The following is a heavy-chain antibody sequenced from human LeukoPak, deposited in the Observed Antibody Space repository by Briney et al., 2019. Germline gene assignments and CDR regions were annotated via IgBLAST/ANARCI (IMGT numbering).Heavy chain of an antibody. D-gene: IGHD2-15*01. V-gene: IGHV3-23*01. J-gene: IGHJ4*02. CDR1: GFTFSSYA. CDR3: AKDLGYCSGGSCLLFDY. CDR2: ISGSGGST. Sequence: PGGSLRLSCAASGFTFSSYAMSWVRQAPGKGLEWVSAISGSGGSTYYADSVKGRFTISRDNSKNTLYLQMNSLRAEDTAVYYCAKDLGYCSGGSCLLFDYWGQGTLVTVSS.